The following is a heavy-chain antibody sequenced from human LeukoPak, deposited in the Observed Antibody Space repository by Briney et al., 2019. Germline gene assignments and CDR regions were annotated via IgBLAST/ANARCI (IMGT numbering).Heavy chain of an antibody. CDR2: ISYDGSNK. J-gene: IGHJ6*02. Sequence: GGSLRLSCAASGFTFSSYGMPWVRQAPGKGLEWVAVISYDGSNKYYADSVKGRFTISRDNSKNTLYLQMNSLRAEDTAVYYCAKDFSVDVWGQGTTVTVS. CDR1: GFTFSSYG. V-gene: IGHV3-30*18. D-gene: IGHD3-3*02. CDR3: AKDFSVDV.